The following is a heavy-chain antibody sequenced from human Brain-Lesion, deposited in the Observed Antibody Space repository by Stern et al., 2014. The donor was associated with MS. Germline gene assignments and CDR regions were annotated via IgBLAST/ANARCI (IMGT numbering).Heavy chain of an antibody. V-gene: IGHV4-30-4*01. Sequence: QVQLVESGPGLVKPSQTLSLACAVSGASVGGGDWYWSWIRQPPGKGLEWPGPISYSGTTYYKPSLKSRLIISLDTSKNQFSLNLTSVTAADTAVYYCAGAIGKYELLESFDMWGQGTMVTVSS. J-gene: IGHJ3*02. D-gene: IGHD1-1*01. CDR3: AGAIGKYELLESFDM. CDR2: ISYSGTT. CDR1: GASVGGGDWY.